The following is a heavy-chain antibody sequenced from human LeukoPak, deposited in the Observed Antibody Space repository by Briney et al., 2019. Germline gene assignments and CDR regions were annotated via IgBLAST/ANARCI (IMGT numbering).Heavy chain of an antibody. D-gene: IGHD2-15*01. J-gene: IGHJ2*01. CDR1: GYAGSTPD. Sequence: ASVKVSCKASGYAGSTPDINWLRQASGQGLEWMGWMNPSRGDTGYAQKFQGRVTMTRNTATTTAYMELNSLRSEDTAVYSGPRTGFCRGRGCNWYFDLWGRGTLVTV. CDR3: PRTGFCRGRGCNWYFDL. V-gene: IGHV1-8*01. CDR2: MNPSRGDT.